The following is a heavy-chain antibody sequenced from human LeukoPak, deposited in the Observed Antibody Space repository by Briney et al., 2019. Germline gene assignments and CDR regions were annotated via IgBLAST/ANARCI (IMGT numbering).Heavy chain of an antibody. CDR1: GGSISSYY. D-gene: IGHD3-22*01. CDR2: IYYSGST. Sequence: SETLSLTCTVSGGSISSYYWSWIRQPPGKGLEWIGYIYYSGSTNYNPSLKSRATISVDTSKNQFSLKLSSVTAADTAVYYCASSPLSLNYYDSSGYLRYWGQGTLVTVSS. CDR3: ASSPLSLNYYDSSGYLRY. J-gene: IGHJ4*02. V-gene: IGHV4-59*01.